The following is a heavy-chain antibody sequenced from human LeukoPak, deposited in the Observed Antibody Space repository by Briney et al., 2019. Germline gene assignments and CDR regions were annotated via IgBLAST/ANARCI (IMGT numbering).Heavy chain of an antibody. CDR1: GFTFNTYE. D-gene: IGHD2-15*01. CDR3: ARPACSDGSCYGNFQH. Sequence: GGSLRLSCAASGFTFNTYEMNWVRQAPGKGLEWVSYISSSGTTIYYAACVKGRFTISRDNAKNSLHLQINSLRAEDTAVYYCARPACSDGSCYGNFQHWGQGTVFTVSS. CDR2: ISSSGTTI. V-gene: IGHV3-48*03. J-gene: IGHJ1*01.